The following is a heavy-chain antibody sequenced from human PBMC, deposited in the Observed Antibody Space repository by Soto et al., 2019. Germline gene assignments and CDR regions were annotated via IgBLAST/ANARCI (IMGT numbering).Heavy chain of an antibody. Sequence: PGGSLRLSCAASGFTFSIYSMNWVRQAPGKGLEWVSSISSSSSYIYYANSVKGRFTISRDNAKNSLSLKLNSLRVEDTAVYYCARSYSSGWEFDYCGQGTQVTVSS. CDR3: ARSYSSGWEFDY. J-gene: IGHJ4*02. CDR1: GFTFSIYS. D-gene: IGHD6-19*01. V-gene: IGHV3-21*04. CDR2: ISSSSSYI.